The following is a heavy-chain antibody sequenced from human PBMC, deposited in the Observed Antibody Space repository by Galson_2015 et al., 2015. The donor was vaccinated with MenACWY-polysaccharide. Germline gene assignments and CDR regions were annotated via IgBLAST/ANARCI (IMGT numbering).Heavy chain of an antibody. CDR1: GLRFSGSG. CDR2: IQYDGSKI. Sequence: SLRLSCAASGLRFSGSGMHWVRQAPGKGLEWVAVIQYDGSKIVYADSVKGRFTVSRDNSKNTLYLEMNSLRAEDTAVYYCAREGSRIVFHAFDVWGQWTMVIVSA. J-gene: IGHJ3*01. V-gene: IGHV3-33*05. CDR3: AREGSRIVFHAFDV. D-gene: IGHD2-15*01.